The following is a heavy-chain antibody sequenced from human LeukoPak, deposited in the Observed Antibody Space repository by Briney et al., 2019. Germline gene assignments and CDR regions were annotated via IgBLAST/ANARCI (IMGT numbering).Heavy chain of an antibody. CDR1: GFKSSDFW. J-gene: IGHJ4*02. Sequence: GGSLRLSCAASGFKSSDFWMTWVRQTPGKGLEWVANIKEDGSEGYHVDSVKGRFTISRDNTKSSLFLQMNSLRGDDTAVYYCVRDSRPGGAMGLYHNFDFWGQGTLVTVSS. CDR2: IKEDGSEG. D-gene: IGHD3-16*01. CDR3: VRDSRPGGAMGLYHNFDF. V-gene: IGHV3-7*01.